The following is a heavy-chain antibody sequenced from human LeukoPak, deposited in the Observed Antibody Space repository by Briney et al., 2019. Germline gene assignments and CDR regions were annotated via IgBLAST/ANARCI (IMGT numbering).Heavy chain of an antibody. V-gene: IGHV3-30*18. CDR1: GFTFSTYG. CDR2: ISYDGSYK. J-gene: IGHJ4*02. D-gene: IGHD2-8*02. CDR3: AKMLNTGHAHAALDY. Sequence: GGSLRLSCAASGFTFSTYGMLWVRQSPGKGLVWVAVISYDGSYKEHADSVKGRFTISRDNSKNTLYLQMNSLRAEDTAVYYCAKMLNTGHAHAALDYWGQGTLVTVSS.